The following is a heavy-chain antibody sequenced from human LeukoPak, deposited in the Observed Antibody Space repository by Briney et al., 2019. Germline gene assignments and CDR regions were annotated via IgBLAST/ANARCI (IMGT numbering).Heavy chain of an antibody. CDR1: GYTFTGYY. Sequence: ASVKVSCKASGYTFTGYYMHWVRQAPGQGLEWMGWINPKSGGTNYAQKSQGRVTMTRDTSISTAYMELSRLRSDDTAVYYCARDGIAVAGKGYYYYYMDVWGKGTTVTVSS. V-gene: IGHV1-2*02. J-gene: IGHJ6*03. CDR3: ARDGIAVAGKGYYYYYMDV. D-gene: IGHD6-19*01. CDR2: INPKSGGT.